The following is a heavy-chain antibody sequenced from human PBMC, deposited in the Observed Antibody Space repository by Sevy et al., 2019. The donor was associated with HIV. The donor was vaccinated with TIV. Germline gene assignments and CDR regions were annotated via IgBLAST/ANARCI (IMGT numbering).Heavy chain of an antibody. CDR1: GFTVSSNY. J-gene: IGHJ4*02. V-gene: IGHV3-53*01. CDR3: ARDGGGCSGGSCYSSLSFDY. Sequence: GGSLRLSCAASGFTVSSNYMSWVRQAPGKGLEWVSVIYSGGSTYYADSVKGRFTISRDNSKNTLYLQMNSLRAEDMAVYYCARDGGGCSGGSCYSSLSFDYWGQGTLVTVSS. CDR2: IYSGGST. D-gene: IGHD2-15*01.